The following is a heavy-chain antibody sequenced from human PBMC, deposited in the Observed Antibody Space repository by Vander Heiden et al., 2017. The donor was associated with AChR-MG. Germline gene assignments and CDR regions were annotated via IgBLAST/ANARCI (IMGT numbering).Heavy chain of an antibody. CDR2: IYYSGST. Sequence: QVQLQESGPGLVKPSETLSLTCTVSGGPVRSGSYYWSWIRQPPGKGLEWIGYIYYSGSTNYNPSLKSRVTISVDTSKNQFSLKLSSVTAADTAVYYCARGILTGYKRRYYFDYWGQGTLVTVSS. J-gene: IGHJ4*02. CDR3: ARGILTGYKRRYYFDY. V-gene: IGHV4-61*01. D-gene: IGHD3-9*01. CDR1: GGPVRSGSYY.